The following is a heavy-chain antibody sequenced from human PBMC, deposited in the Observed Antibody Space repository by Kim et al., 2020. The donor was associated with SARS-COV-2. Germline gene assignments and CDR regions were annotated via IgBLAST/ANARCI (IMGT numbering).Heavy chain of an antibody. D-gene: IGHD3-10*01. CDR2: IYYSGST. Sequence: SETLSLTCTVSGGSISSYYWSWTRQPPGKGLEWIGYIYYSGSTNYNPSLKSRVTISVDTSKNQFSLKLSSVTAADTAVYYCARLDYYGSGSYLDYWGQGT. V-gene: IGHV4-59*08. CDR1: GGSISSYY. J-gene: IGHJ4*02. CDR3: ARLDYYGSGSYLDY.